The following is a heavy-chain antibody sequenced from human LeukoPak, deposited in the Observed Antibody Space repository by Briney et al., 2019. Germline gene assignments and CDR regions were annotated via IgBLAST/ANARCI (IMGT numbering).Heavy chain of an antibody. CDR1: GFTFSGHA. V-gene: IGHV3-23*01. CDR3: VKDYQVGNSPAFGDY. Sequence: GGSLRLSGAASGFTFSGHAMSWDRRAPGEGLKWVSGLIENGATTYYADSVKGRLTISRDNSRNTMYLQMNSLRVEDTAVYYCVKDYQVGNSPAFGDYWGQGTLVTISS. J-gene: IGHJ4*02. CDR2: LIENGATT. D-gene: IGHD1-26*01.